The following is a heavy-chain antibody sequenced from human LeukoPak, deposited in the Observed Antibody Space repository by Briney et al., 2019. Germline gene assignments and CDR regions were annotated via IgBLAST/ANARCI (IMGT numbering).Heavy chain of an antibody. CDR2: IWYDGSNK. D-gene: IGHD5-24*01. J-gene: IGHJ4*02. CDR3: ARRDDHNGRDY. CDR1: GFTFSSYG. Sequence: PGRSLRLSCAASGFTFSSYGMHWVRQAPGKGLEWVAVIWYDGSNKYYADSVKGRFTISRDNSKNTVYLQMNSLRAEDTAMYYCARRDDHNGRDYWGQGTLVTVSS. V-gene: IGHV3-33*01.